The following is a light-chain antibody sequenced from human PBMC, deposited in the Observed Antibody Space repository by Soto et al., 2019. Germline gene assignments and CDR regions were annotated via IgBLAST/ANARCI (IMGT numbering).Light chain of an antibody. CDR1: QSLLYSSDNKDY. CDR2: WAS. Sequence: DIVMTQSPDSLAVSLGERATINCKSSQSLLYSSDNKDYLAWFQQKPGQPPKLVIYWASIRDSGVPDRFSGSGSGTDFPLTISSLQAEDVAVYYCQQYYSTPRTFGQGTKVEVK. CDR3: QQYYSTPRT. J-gene: IGKJ1*01. V-gene: IGKV4-1*01.